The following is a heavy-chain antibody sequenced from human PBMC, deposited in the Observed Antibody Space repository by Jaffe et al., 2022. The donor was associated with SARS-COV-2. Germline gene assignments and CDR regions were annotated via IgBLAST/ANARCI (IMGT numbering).Heavy chain of an antibody. CDR3: AKEILRSDSHPRFHPFDP. CDR2: ISWNSGSI. CDR1: GFTFDDYA. Sequence: EVQLVESGGGLVQPGRSLRLSCAASGFTFDDYAMHWVRQAPGKGLEWVSGISWNSGSIGYADSVKGRFTISRDNAKNSLYLQMNSLRAEDTALYYCAKEILRSDSHPRFHPFDPWGQGTLVTVSS. J-gene: IGHJ5*02. D-gene: IGHD3-22*01. V-gene: IGHV3-9*01.